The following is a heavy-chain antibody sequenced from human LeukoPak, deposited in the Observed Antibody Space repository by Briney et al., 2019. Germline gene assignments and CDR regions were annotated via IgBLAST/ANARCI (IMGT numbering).Heavy chain of an antibody. CDR3: ARLYLPATRFDY. D-gene: IGHD5-24*01. CDR1: GGSISSYY. J-gene: IGHJ4*02. V-gene: IGHV4-59*08. Sequence: SEILSLTCTVSGGSISSYYWSWTRQPPGKGLEWIGYIYYSGSTNYNPSLKSRVIISVDTSKNQFSLKLTSVTAADTAVYYCARLYLPATRFDYWGQGTLVTVSS. CDR2: IYYSGST.